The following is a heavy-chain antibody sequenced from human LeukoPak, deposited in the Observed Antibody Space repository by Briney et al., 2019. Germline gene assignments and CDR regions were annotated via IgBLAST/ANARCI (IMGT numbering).Heavy chain of an antibody. CDR2: IWYDGSNK. V-gene: IGHV3-33*01. CDR3: ARSEYYYDSSGYYRS. D-gene: IGHD3-22*01. Sequence: GGSLRLSCAASGFTFSSYGMHWVRQAPGKGLEWVAVIWYDGSNKYYADSVKDRFTISRDNSKNTLYLQMNSLRAEDTAVYYCARSEYYYDSSGYYRSWGQGTLVTVSS. CDR1: GFTFSSYG. J-gene: IGHJ5*02.